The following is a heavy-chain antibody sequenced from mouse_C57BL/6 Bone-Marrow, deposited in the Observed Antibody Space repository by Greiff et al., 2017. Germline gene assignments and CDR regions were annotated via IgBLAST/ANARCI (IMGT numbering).Heavy chain of an antibody. Sequence: QVQLQQPGAELVMPGASVKLSCKASGYTFTSYWMHWVKQRPGQGLEWIGEIDPSDSYTNYNQKFKGQSTLTVDKSSSTAYMQLSSLTSEDSAVYYCARSCFYAMDYWGQGTSVTVSS. J-gene: IGHJ4*01. CDR1: GYTFTSYW. CDR3: ARSCFYAMDY. CDR2: IDPSDSYT. V-gene: IGHV1-69*01.